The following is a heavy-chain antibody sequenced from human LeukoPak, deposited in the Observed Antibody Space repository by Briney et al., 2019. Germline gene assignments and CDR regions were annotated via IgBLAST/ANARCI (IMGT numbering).Heavy chain of an antibody. J-gene: IGHJ6*03. CDR2: IYPGDSDT. CDR3: ARHHTIFGVVIPAGYYYMDV. Sequence: GESLKISCKGSGYSFTSYWIGWVRQMPGKGLEWMGIIYPGDSDTRYSPSFQGQVTISADKSISTAYLQWSSLKASDTAMYYCARHHTIFGVVIPAGYYYMDVWGKGTTVTVSS. CDR1: GYSFTSYW. V-gene: IGHV5-51*01. D-gene: IGHD3-3*01.